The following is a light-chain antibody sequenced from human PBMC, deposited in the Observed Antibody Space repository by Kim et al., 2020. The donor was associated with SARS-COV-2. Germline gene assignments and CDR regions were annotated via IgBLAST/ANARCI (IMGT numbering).Light chain of an antibody. J-gene: IGLJ2*01. Sequence: SVSPGQTASINCSGDKLGDKYACWYQQKPGQSPVLVIYQDSKRPSGIPERFSGSNSGNTATLTISGTQAMDEADYYCQEWDSSTVVFGGGTQLTVL. CDR2: QDS. CDR3: QEWDSSTVV. V-gene: IGLV3-1*01. CDR1: KLGDKY.